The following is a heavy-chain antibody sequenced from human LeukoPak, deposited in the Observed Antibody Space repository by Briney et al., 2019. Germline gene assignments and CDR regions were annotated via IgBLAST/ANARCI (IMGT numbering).Heavy chain of an antibody. D-gene: IGHD1-26*01. CDR3: AKSGSYYEDWFDY. Sequence: SETLSLTCSVSGGSISTYYWSWIRQPPGKGLEWIGYIYYSGRTSYDPSLKSRVTISVDTSKNQFSLRLSSVTAADTAVYYCAKSGSYYEDWFDYWGQGTLVTVSS. CDR2: IYYSGRT. CDR1: GGSISTYY. V-gene: IGHV4-59*01. J-gene: IGHJ4*02.